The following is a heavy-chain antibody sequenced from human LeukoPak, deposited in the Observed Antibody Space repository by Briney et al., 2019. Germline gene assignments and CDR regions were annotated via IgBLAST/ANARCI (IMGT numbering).Heavy chain of an antibody. Sequence: PSGTLSLTCAVSGGSISSSNWWSWVRQPPGKGLEWIGEIYHSGSTNYNPSLKSRVTISVDKSKNQFSLKLSSVTAADTAVYYCARAQGQWIQLPAYYYMDVWGKGTTVTISS. CDR2: IYHSGST. CDR3: ARAQGQWIQLPAYYYMDV. D-gene: IGHD5-18*01. J-gene: IGHJ6*03. CDR1: GGSISSSNW. V-gene: IGHV4-4*02.